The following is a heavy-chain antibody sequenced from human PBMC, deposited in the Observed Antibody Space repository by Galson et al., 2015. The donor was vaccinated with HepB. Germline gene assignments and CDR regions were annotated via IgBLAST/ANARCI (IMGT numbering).Heavy chain of an antibody. Sequence: SLRLSCAASGFTLSNYAMNWVRQAPGKGLEWVSGLSGSGDNTFYADTVKDRFTISRDNSKNTLYLQMNSLRAEDTAVYYCAKGNHYHYYYGMDVWGQGTTVTVSS. D-gene: IGHD1-14*01. V-gene: IGHV3-23*01. CDR2: LSGSGDNT. J-gene: IGHJ6*02. CDR1: GFTLSNYA. CDR3: AKGNHYHYYYGMDV.